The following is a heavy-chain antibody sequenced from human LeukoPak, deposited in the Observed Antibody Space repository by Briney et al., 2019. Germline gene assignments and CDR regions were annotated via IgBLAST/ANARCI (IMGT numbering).Heavy chain of an antibody. CDR3: ARSGFGVLYYYSMDV. J-gene: IGHJ6*02. D-gene: IGHD3-10*01. Sequence: PGGSLRLSCAASGFTFSSYAMDWVRQAPGKGLEWVSAISGGGGVTYYADSVKGRFTISRDNSKNTLYLQMNSLRAEDTAVYYCARSGFGVLYYYSMDVWGQGTTVTVSS. CDR2: ISGGGGVT. V-gene: IGHV3-23*01. CDR1: GFTFSSYA.